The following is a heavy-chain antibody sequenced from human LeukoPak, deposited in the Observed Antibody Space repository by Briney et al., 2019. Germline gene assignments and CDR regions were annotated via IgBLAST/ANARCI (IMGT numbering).Heavy chain of an antibody. CDR1: GGSISSYY. CDR2: IYYSGST. D-gene: IGHD3-10*01. CDR3: ARDHFTMVRGSNYMDV. V-gene: IGHV4-59*01. J-gene: IGHJ6*03. Sequence: PSETLSLTCTVSGGSISSYYWSWIRQPPGKGLEWIGYIYYSGSTNYNPSLKSRVTISVDTSRNQFSLKLSSATAADTAVYYCARDHFTMVRGSNYMDVWGKGTTVTVSS.